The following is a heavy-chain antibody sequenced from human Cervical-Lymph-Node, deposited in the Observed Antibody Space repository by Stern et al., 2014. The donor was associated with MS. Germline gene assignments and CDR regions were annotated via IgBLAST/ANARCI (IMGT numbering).Heavy chain of an antibody. V-gene: IGHV1-69*01. J-gene: IGHJ5*02. CDR2: IFPVFGTP. CDR3: ALSSETSDRWYSLGYDL. D-gene: IGHD6-13*01. Sequence: EQLVESGAEVTKPGSSVKVYCKASGGTFSKFPSSWVRQAPGQGLEWMGGIFPVFGTPTYAQEFRGRVTITADVSTSTVYMELSSLRSDDTAVYYCALSSETSDRWYSLGYDLWGQGTLVTVSS. CDR1: GGTFSKFP.